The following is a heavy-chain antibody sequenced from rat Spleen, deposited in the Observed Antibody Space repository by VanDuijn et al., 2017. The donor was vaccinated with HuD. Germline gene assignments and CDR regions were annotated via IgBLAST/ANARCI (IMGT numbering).Heavy chain of an antibody. Sequence: EVQLVESGGGLVQPGRSLKLSCAASGFTFSDYYMAWVRQAPKKGLEWVASISYEGSSTYYGDSVKGRFTISRDNSKNTLYLEMNSLRSEDTAMYYCAALGTSFDYWGQGVMVTVSS. CDR1: GFTFSDYY. CDR3: AALGTSFDY. D-gene: IGHD4-6*01. CDR2: ISYEGSST. V-gene: IGHV5-22*01. J-gene: IGHJ2*01.